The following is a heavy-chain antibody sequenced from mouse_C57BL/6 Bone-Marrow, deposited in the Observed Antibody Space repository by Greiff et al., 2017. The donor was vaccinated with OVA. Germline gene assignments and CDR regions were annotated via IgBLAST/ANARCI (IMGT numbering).Heavy chain of an antibody. Sequence: EVHLVESGGDLVKPGGSLKLSCAASGFTFSSYGMSWVRQTPDKRLEWVATISSGGSYTYYPDSVKGRFTISRDNAKNTLYLQMSSLKSEDTAMYYCARHTPLTGTAYWGQGTLVTVSA. CDR1: GFTFSSYG. J-gene: IGHJ3*01. CDR3: ARHTPLTGTAY. V-gene: IGHV5-6*01. CDR2: ISSGGSYT. D-gene: IGHD4-1*01.